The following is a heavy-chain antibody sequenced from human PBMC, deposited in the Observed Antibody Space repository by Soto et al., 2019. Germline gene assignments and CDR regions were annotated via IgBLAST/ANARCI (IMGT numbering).Heavy chain of an antibody. CDR1: GGSISSSSYY. CDR2: IYYSGST. V-gene: IGHV4-39*01. D-gene: IGHD6-25*01. Sequence: PEETLSLTCTVSGGSISSSSYYWGWIRQPPGKGLEWIGSIYYSGSTYYNPSLKSRVTISVDTSKNQFSLKLSSVTAADTAVYYCARHLGIAAVRNWYFDLWGRGTLVTVSS. CDR3: ARHLGIAAVRNWYFDL. J-gene: IGHJ2*01.